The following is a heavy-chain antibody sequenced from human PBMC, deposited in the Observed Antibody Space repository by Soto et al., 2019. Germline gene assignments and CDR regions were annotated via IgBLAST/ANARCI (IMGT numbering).Heavy chain of an antibody. CDR1: GGSMSSNY. Sequence: QVHLRESGPGLVKPSETLSLTCTVSGGSMSSNYWSWSRQSPGKGLEWIGFVYYGGTNYNPSFESRVTMSVDTPKNPLSLELSFVTAADTAGYYCVSYRGAFYFDHWGQGTLVTVYS. J-gene: IGHJ4*02. V-gene: IGHV4-59*01. CDR2: VYYGGT. CDR3: VSYRGAFYFDH. D-gene: IGHD4-4*01.